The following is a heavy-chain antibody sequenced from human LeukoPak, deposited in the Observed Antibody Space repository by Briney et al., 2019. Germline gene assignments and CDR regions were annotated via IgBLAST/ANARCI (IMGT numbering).Heavy chain of an antibody. CDR2: INPNSGGT. CDR3: ARATTPGARLGTDY. J-gene: IGHJ4*02. D-gene: IGHD3-16*01. CDR1: GYTFTGYY. V-gene: IGHV1-2*02. Sequence: ASVKVSCKASGYTFTGYYMHWVRQAPGQGLEWMGWINPNSGGTNYAQKFQGRVTMTRDTSISTAYMELSRLRSDDKAVYYCARATTPGARLGTDYWGQGTLVTVSS.